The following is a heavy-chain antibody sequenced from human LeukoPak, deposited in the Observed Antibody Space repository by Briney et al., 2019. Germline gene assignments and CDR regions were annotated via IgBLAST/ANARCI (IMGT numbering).Heavy chain of an antibody. CDR1: GYSFTGYY. Sequence: ASVKVSCKASGYSFTGYYIHWVRQAPGQGLEWVGWINPNSGGTNSAQNFQGRVTKTRDTSITTAYMELSRLRSDDTAVYYCARDLYSGYGVRIDYWGQGTLVTVSS. CDR3: ARDLYSGYGVRIDY. J-gene: IGHJ4*02. CDR2: INPNSGGT. V-gene: IGHV1-2*02. D-gene: IGHD5-12*01.